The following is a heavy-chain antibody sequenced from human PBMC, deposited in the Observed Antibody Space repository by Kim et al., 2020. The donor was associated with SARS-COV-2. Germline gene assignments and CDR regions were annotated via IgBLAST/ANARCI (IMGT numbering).Heavy chain of an antibody. V-gene: IGHV3-66*01. CDR3: ASGGGDVDY. J-gene: IGHJ4*02. CDR2: GST. D-gene: IGHD2-21*02. Sequence: GSTYDADSVKGRFTISRDNSKNTLYLQMNSLRAEDTAVYYCASGGGDVDYWGQGTLVTVSS.